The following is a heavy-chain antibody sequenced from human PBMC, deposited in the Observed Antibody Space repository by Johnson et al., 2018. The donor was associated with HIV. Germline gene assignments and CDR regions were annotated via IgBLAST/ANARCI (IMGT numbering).Heavy chain of an antibody. CDR1: GFGFSTYY. CDR3: AKGSRARAVYDFWSGVPDAFDI. V-gene: IGHV3-11*04. J-gene: IGHJ3*02. Sequence: QVQLVESGGGLVKPGGSLRLSCVTSGFGFSTYYMSWIRQAPGKGLECLSYISSSGSSIYYTDSVKGRFTISRDNTKKSLYLQMNSLRPEDTAVYYCAKGSRARAVYDFWSGVPDAFDIWGQGTMVTVSS. D-gene: IGHD3-3*01. CDR2: ISSSGSSI.